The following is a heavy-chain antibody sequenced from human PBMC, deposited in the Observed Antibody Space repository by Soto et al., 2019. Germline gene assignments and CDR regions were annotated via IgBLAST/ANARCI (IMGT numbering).Heavy chain of an antibody. Sequence: QVQLVESGGGVVQPGRSLRLSCAASGFTFSSYAMHWVRQAPGKGLEWVAVISYDGSNKYYADSVKGRFTISRDNSKNPLYLQMHSPRAADTAVYHCARACGYRYCRGGCGMDVWGQGTTVTVSS. CDR2: ISYDGSNK. D-gene: IGHD2-15*01. J-gene: IGHJ6*02. CDR3: ARACGYRYCRGGCGMDV. V-gene: IGHV3-30-3*01. CDR1: GFTFSSYA.